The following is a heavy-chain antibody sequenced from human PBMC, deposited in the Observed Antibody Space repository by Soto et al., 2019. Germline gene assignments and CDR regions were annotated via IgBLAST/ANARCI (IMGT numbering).Heavy chain of an antibody. J-gene: IGHJ5*02. D-gene: IGHD5-18*01. CDR3: APGYKGFDP. V-gene: IGHV3-11*06. CDR1: GFTFSDYY. CDR2: ISSSSSYK. Sequence: PGGSPRLHCAAPGFTFSDYYMSWMRQEGGKGLGWGSYISSSSSYKNYAVYVKGRLSISRDNAKDSLDLQMITLRAADTDVCYCAPGYKGFDPWGQGTLVTVSS.